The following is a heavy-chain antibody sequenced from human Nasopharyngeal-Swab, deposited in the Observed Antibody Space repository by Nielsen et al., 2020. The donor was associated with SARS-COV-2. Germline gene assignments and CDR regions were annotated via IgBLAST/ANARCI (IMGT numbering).Heavy chain of an antibody. Sequence: ASVKVSCKASGYTFANYGIAWVRQAPGQGPEWMGWISGKNGNTNYAQKVQGRVTLTTDTSTSTAYMELRSLRSDDTAVYYCARVTPLGAYYFDYWGQGTLVTVSS. V-gene: IGHV1-18*01. CDR1: GYTFANYG. CDR3: ARVTPLGAYYFDY. CDR2: ISGKNGNT. D-gene: IGHD3-16*01. J-gene: IGHJ4*02.